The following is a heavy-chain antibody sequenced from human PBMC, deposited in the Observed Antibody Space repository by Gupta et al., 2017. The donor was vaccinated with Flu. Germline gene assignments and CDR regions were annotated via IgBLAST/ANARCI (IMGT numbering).Heavy chain of an antibody. V-gene: IGHV3-21*01. J-gene: IGHJ2*01. Sequence: EVQLVESGGGLVKPGGSLRLSCAASGFTFSSYSMNWVRQAPGKGLEWVSSISSSSSYIYYADSVKGRFTISRDNAKNSLYLQMNSLRAEDTAVYYCARTGIESIAVAGIDWYFDLWGRGTLVTVSS. CDR2: ISSSSSYI. CDR3: ARTGIESIAVAGIDWYFDL. CDR1: GFTFSSYS. D-gene: IGHD6-19*01.